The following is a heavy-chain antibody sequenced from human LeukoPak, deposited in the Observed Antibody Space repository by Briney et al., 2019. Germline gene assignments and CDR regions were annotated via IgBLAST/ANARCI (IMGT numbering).Heavy chain of an antibody. CDR2: IISDGSMT. J-gene: IGHJ4*02. CDR1: GFTLSNHW. D-gene: IGHD1-26*01. V-gene: IGHV3-74*01. CDR3: VRQGTVGEFDY. Sequence: GGSLRLSCAASGFTLSNHWMHWVRQAPGKGLVCVSRIISDGSMTNYADSVKGRLTISRDNAKNTLYMQMKSLRADDTAVYYCVRQGTVGEFDYWGQGTLVTVSS.